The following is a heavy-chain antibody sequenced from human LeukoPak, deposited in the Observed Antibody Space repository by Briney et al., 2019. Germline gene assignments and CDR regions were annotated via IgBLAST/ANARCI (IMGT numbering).Heavy chain of an antibody. D-gene: IGHD3-10*01. CDR2: IIPIFGTA. J-gene: IGHJ6*03. Sequence: GASVKVSCKASGGTFSSYAISWVRQAPGQGLEWMGGIIPIFGTANYAQKFQGRVTITADKSTSTAYMELSSLRSEDTAVYYCARVGTMVRGVMYYYYYMDVWGKGTTVTVSS. CDR3: ARVGTMVRGVMYYYYYMDV. CDR1: GGTFSSYA. V-gene: IGHV1-69*06.